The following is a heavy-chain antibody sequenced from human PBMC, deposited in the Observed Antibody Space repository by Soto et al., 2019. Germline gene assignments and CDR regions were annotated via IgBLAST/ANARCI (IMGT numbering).Heavy chain of an antibody. D-gene: IGHD1-26*01. Sequence: QVQLQESGPGLVKPSQTLSLTCTVSGDSISRGDYYWSWIRQPPGKGLEWIGYIYYTGSTYYNLSLKSRFTLSVDTSKNQFSLGLSSVTASDTAVYYCARVGPRNWFDPWGQGTLVTVSS. CDR1: GDSISRGDYY. CDR3: ARVGPRNWFDP. V-gene: IGHV4-30-4*01. CDR2: IYYTGST. J-gene: IGHJ5*02.